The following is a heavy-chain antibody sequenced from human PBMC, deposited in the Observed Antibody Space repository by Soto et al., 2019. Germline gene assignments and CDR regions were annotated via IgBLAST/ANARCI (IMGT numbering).Heavy chain of an antibody. J-gene: IGHJ3*02. Sequence: EVQLVESGGGLVQPGGSLRLSCAASGFTFSSYWMSWVRQAPGKGLEWVANIKQDGSEKYYVDSVKGRFIISRDNAKNSLYLQMNRLSAEDAAVYYCARFRGHWGAFDIWGQGTMVTVSS. CDR3: ARFRGHWGAFDI. D-gene: IGHD3-16*01. CDR2: IKQDGSEK. V-gene: IGHV3-7*01. CDR1: GFTFSSYW.